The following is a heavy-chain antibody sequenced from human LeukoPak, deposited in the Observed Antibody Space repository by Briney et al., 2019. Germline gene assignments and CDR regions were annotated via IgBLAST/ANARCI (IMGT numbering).Heavy chain of an antibody. Sequence: GGSLRLSCAVSGFRVSGYYMSWVRQAPGKGLEWVGLIRDSGEAFYADFVRGRFAISRDESENTLYLQMNSLRVEDTAVYFCARDRAALQDWVEFDPWGQGTPAIVSS. J-gene: IGHJ5*02. CDR1: GFRVSGYY. V-gene: IGHV3-66*03. D-gene: IGHD3/OR15-3a*01. CDR2: IRDSGEA. CDR3: ARDRAALQDWVEFDP.